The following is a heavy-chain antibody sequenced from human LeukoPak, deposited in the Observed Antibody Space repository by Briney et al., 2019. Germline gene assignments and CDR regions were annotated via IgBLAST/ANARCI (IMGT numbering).Heavy chain of an antibody. Sequence: QPGGSLRLSCAASGFTFRSYEMNWVRQAPGKGLEWVSYISSSGSTIYYADSVKGRFTISRDNAKNSLYLQMNSLRAEDTAVYYCARGLNSLDYWDQGTLVTVSS. D-gene: IGHD5-24*01. CDR2: ISSSGSTI. V-gene: IGHV3-48*03. CDR3: ARGLNSLDY. CDR1: GFTFRSYE. J-gene: IGHJ4*02.